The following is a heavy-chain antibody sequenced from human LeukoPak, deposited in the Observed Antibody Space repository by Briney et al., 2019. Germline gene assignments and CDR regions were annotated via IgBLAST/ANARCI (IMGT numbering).Heavy chain of an antibody. V-gene: IGHV3-48*04. CDR2: ISSSGSTI. Sequence: GGSLRLSCAASGFTFSSYSMNWVRQAPGKGLEWVSYISSSGSTIYYADSVKGRFTISRDNAKNSLYLQMNSLRAEDTAVYYCARDSGSGGSCYDYWGQGTLVTVSS. J-gene: IGHJ4*02. CDR3: ARDSGSGGSCYDY. D-gene: IGHD2-15*01. CDR1: GFTFSSYS.